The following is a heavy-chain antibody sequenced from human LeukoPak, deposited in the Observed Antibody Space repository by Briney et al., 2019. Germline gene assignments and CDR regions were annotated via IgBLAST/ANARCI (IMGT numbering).Heavy chain of an antibody. CDR1: GFTFSSYG. J-gene: IGHJ3*02. V-gene: IGHV3-30*02. D-gene: IGHD3-22*01. CDR2: IWYDGSNK. Sequence: GGSLRLSCAASGFTFSSYGMHWVRQAPGKGLEWVAVIWYDGSNKYYADSVKGRFTISRDNSKNTLYLQMNSLRAEDTAVYYCAKGITMIVVVPQDAFDIWGQGAMVTVSP. CDR3: AKGITMIVVVPQDAFDI.